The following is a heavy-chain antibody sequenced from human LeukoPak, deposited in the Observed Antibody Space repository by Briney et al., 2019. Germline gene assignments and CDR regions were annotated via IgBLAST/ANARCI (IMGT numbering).Heavy chain of an antibody. CDR3: ARAGSSWPDAFDI. D-gene: IGHD6-13*01. V-gene: IGHV3-53*01. J-gene: IGHJ3*02. CDR1: GFTVSSNY. Sequence: GGSLRLSCAASGFTVSSNYMSWVRQAPGKGLEWVSVIYSGGSTYYADSVKGRLTISRDNSKNTLYLQMNSLRAEDTAVYYCARAGSSWPDAFDIWGQGTMVTVSS. CDR2: IYSGGST.